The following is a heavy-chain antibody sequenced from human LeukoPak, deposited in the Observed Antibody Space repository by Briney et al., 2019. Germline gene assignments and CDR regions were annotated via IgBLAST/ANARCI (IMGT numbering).Heavy chain of an antibody. CDR1: GFTFSSYA. J-gene: IGHJ4*02. CDR3: ARDGIVLMVYDSFDY. D-gene: IGHD2-8*01. CDR2: ISYDGSNK. Sequence: TGGSLRLSCAAAGFTFSSYAMHWVRQAPGKGLEWVAVISYDGSNKYYADSVKGRFTISRDNSKNTLYLQMNSLRAEDTAVYYCARDGIVLMVYDSFDYWGQGALVTVSS. V-gene: IGHV3-30*04.